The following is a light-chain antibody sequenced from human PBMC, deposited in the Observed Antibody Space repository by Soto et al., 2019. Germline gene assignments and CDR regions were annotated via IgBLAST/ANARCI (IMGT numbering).Light chain of an antibody. CDR2: EVT. Sequence: QSALAQPSSVSGSPGQSITISCTGTSTDVGGYNYVSWYQHHSGKAPKLLIYEVTNRPSGISDRFSGSKSVNTASLTISGLQAEDESDYYCGSYSSTDNYVFGTGTKVTV. CDR1: STDVGGYNY. V-gene: IGLV2-14*01. J-gene: IGLJ1*01. CDR3: GSYSSTDNYV.